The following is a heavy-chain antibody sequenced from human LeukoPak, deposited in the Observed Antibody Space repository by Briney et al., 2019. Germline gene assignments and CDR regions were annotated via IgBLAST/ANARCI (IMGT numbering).Heavy chain of an antibody. Sequence: LPGGSLRLSCAASGFTFSSYAMSWVRQAPGKGLEWVSAISGSGGSTYYADSVKSRFTISRDNSKNTLYLQMNSLRAEDTAVYYCAKGPDKYGIKAYADFWGQGTLVTVSS. CDR3: AKGPDKYGIKAYADF. V-gene: IGHV3-23*01. J-gene: IGHJ4*02. D-gene: IGHD2-8*01. CDR2: ISGSGGST. CDR1: GFTFSSYA.